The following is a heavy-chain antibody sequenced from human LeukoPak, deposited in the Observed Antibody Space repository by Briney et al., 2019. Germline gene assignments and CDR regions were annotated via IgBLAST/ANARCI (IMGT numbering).Heavy chain of an antibody. CDR3: AKDIQLST. V-gene: IGHV3-23*01. CDR2: ISFSGDNS. J-gene: IGHJ3*01. CDR1: GFNIRDAA. Sequence: PGGSLRLSCAASGFNIRDAAMTWVRQAPGKGLEWVSLISFSGDNSYYADSVKGRFTISRDNSKNTLSLQMNSLRVEDTAIYYCAKDIQLSTWGLGTVVTVSS. D-gene: IGHD5-24*01.